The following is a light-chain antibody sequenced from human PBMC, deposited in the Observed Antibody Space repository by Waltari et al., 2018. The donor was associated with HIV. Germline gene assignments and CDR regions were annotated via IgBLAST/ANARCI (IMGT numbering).Light chain of an antibody. CDR3: SSYADSDTPGV. Sequence: QSALAQPPPASGSAGQSVTISCTGTSSDVGAYNNVSWYQQLPGKSPKLIIYDGTQRPSGVPDRFSGSKSGNTASLTVSGLQGEDEADYYCSSYADSDTPGVFGGGTKLTVL. CDR2: DGT. CDR1: SSDVGAYNN. J-gene: IGLJ3*02. V-gene: IGLV2-8*01.